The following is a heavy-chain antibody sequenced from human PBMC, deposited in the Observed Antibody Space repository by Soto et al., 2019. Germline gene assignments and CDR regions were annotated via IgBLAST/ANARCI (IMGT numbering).Heavy chain of an antibody. CDR2: INPSGGST. CDR3: AREITMIVVADYFDY. V-gene: IGHV1-46*01. Sequence: ASVKVSCKASGYTFTSYYMHWVRQAPGQGLEWMGIINPSGGSTSYAQKFQGRVTMTRDTSTSTVYMELSSLRSEDTAVYYCAREITMIVVADYFDYWGQGTLVTVSS. CDR1: GYTFTSYY. J-gene: IGHJ4*02. D-gene: IGHD3-22*01.